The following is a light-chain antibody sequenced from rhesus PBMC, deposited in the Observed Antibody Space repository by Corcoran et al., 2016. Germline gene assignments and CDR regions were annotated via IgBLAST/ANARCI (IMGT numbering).Light chain of an antibody. CDR1: SSDIGGYHY. J-gene: IGLJ6*01. Sequence: QSAPTQPPSVSGSPGQSVTISCTGTSSDIGGYHYVSWYQHHPGKAPKLMIYGVTVRPSGVSDRFSGSKSGNSASLTISGVQTEDEADYYCCSYTTSSTFVFGSGTKLTVL. V-gene: IGLV2S7*01. CDR2: GVT. CDR3: CSYTTSSTFV.